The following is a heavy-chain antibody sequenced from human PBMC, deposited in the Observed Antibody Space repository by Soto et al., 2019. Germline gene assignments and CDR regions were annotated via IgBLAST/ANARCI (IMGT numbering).Heavy chain of an antibody. V-gene: IGHV3-30*18. J-gene: IGHJ6*02. CDR1: GFTFSSYG. Sequence: VGSLRLSCAASGFTFSSYGMHWVRQAPGKGLEWVAVISYDGSNKYYADSVKGRFTISRDNSKNTLYLQMNSLRAEDTAVYYCAKDGLRSGYAQLYYYYGMDVWGQGTTVTVSS. CDR2: ISYDGSNK. CDR3: AKDGLRSGYAQLYYYYGMDV. D-gene: IGHD3-3*01.